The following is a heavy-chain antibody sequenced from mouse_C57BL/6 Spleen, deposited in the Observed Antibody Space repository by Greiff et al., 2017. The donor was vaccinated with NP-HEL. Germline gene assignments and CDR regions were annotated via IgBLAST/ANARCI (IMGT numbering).Heavy chain of an antibody. D-gene: IGHD1-1*01. Sequence: VQLQQSGAELVRPGSSVKLSCKASGYTFTSYWMHWVKQRPIQGLEWIGNIDPSDSETHYNQKFKDKATLTVDKSSSTAYMQLSSLTSEDSAVYYCARYTDGGYFDYWGQGTTLTVSS. V-gene: IGHV1-52*01. CDR2: IDPSDSET. CDR3: ARYTDGGYFDY. J-gene: IGHJ2*01. CDR1: GYTFTSYW.